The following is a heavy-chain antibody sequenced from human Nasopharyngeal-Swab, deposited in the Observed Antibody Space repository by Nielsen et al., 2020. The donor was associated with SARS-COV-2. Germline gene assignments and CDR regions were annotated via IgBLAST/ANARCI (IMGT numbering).Heavy chain of an antibody. D-gene: IGHD6-13*01. CDR1: GFTFSSYA. CDR2: ISYDGSNK. J-gene: IGHJ5*02. V-gene: IGHV3-30-3*01. CDR3: ARPRIAAALPGQNWFDP. Sequence: GESLKISCAASGFTFSSYAMHWVRQAPGKGLEWVAVISYDGSNKYYADSVKGRFTISRDNAKNSLYLQMNSLRAEDTAVYYCARPRIAAALPGQNWFDPWGQGTLVTVSS.